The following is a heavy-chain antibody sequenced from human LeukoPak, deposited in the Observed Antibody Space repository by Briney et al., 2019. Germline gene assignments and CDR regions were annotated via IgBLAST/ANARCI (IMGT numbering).Heavy chain of an antibody. J-gene: IGHJ4*02. CDR2: ISYDGSNK. D-gene: IGHD4-17*01. CDR1: GFTFSSYA. CDR3: ALVTTDRPFDY. V-gene: IGHV3-30-3*01. Sequence: GGSLRLSCAASGFTFSSYAMHWVRQAPGKGLEWVAVISYDGSNKYYADSVKGRFTISRDNSKNTLYVQMNSLRAEDTAIYYCALVTTDRPFDYWGQGTLVTVSS.